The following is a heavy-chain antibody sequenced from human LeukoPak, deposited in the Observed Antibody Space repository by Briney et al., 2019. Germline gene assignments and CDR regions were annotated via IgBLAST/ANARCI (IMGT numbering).Heavy chain of an antibody. CDR1: GYTFTSYY. CDR3: AREEGETHYYDSSGYYLDY. D-gene: IGHD3-22*01. J-gene: IGHJ4*02. CDR2: INPSGGST. V-gene: IGHV1-46*01. Sequence: GASVKVSCKASGYTFTSYYMRWVRQAPGQGLEWMGIINPSGGSTSYAQKFQGRVTMTRDTSTSTVYMELSSLRSEDTAVYYCAREEGETHYYDSSGYYLDYWGQGTLVTVSS.